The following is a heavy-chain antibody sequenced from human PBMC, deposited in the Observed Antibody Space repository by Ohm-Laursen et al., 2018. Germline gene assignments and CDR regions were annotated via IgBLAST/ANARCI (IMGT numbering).Heavy chain of an antibody. D-gene: IGHD1-26*01. CDR1: GFTFDDYA. CDR3: ARAVDSGSPMSYGMDV. J-gene: IGHJ6*02. Sequence: SLRLSCTASGFTFDDYAMHWVRQAPGKGLEWVSGISWNSGSIGYADSVKGRFTISRDNSKNTLYLQMNSLRAEDTAVYYCARAVDSGSPMSYGMDVWGQGTTVTVSS. V-gene: IGHV3-9*01. CDR2: ISWNSGSI.